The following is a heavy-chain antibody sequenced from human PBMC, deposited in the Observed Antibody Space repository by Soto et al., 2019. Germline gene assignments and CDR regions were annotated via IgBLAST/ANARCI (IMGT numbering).Heavy chain of an antibody. Sequence: QVQLVQSGAEVKKPGASVKVSCKTSGYTFTTYGVSWVRQAPGLGLEWMGWISGYNGNTHSAPKFQGRVSMTTDTSTSTAYMELRSLRSDDTAVYYCASAERAYCSGDNCEHYFDYWCQGTLVTVSS. D-gene: IGHD2-15*01. V-gene: IGHV1-18*01. CDR1: GYTFTTYG. CDR3: ASAERAYCSGDNCEHYFDY. J-gene: IGHJ4*02. CDR2: ISGYNGNT.